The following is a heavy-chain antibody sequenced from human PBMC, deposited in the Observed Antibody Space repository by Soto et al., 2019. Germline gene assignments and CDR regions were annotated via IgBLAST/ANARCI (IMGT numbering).Heavy chain of an antibody. V-gene: IGHV3-23*01. Sequence: LRLSCVASGITFGRRDMSWARQAPGERLEFVSTITDRSGDAKYADYVRGRFASSRDNSKKTLYLQMSSLTAEDSAIYYWARGSTDSYPGSRIFDVWGRGTLVPVSS. CDR1: GITFGRRD. CDR2: ITDRSGDA. J-gene: IGHJ4*02. CDR3: ARGSTDSYPGSRIFDV. D-gene: IGHD3-10*01.